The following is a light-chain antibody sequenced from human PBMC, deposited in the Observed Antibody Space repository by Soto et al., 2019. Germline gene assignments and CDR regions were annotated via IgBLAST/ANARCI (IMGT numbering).Light chain of an antibody. V-gene: IGKV1-39*01. CDR3: RQSYSTAIT. CDR1: QSISSY. Sequence: DIQMTQSPSSLSASVGDRVTITCRASQSISSYLNWYQQKPGKAPKLLIYAASSSQSGVPSRFSGSGSGTDFTLTISSLQPEDFATYYCRQSYSTAITFGQGTRLEIK. J-gene: IGKJ5*01. CDR2: AAS.